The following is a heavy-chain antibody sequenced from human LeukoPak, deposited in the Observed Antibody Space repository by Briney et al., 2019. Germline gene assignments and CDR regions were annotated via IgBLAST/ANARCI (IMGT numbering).Heavy chain of an antibody. V-gene: IGHV4-59*08. CDR3: ARLSTLKYYFDS. Sequence: SETLSLTCNVSGGSMSSYYWSWIRQPPGKGLEWIGDINYSGSTNYNPSLESRVTISVDTSKNQFSLKLSSVTAADTAVYSCARLSTLKYYFDSWGQGTLVTVSS. CDR1: GGSMSSYY. D-gene: IGHD2/OR15-2a*01. CDR2: INYSGST. J-gene: IGHJ4*02.